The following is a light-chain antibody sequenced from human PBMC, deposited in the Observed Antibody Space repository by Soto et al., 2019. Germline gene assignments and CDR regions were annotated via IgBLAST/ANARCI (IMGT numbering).Light chain of an antibody. V-gene: IGKV3-20*01. CDR2: GAS. J-gene: IGKJ2*01. Sequence: EIVLTQSPGTLSLSPGERATLSCRASQSATINYLAWYQHKPGQAPRLLIYGASSRATGSPDRFSGSGSGTDFTLTISRLEPEDFAVYYCQQYGSSPYTFGQGTRLEIK. CDR1: QSATINY. CDR3: QQYGSSPYT.